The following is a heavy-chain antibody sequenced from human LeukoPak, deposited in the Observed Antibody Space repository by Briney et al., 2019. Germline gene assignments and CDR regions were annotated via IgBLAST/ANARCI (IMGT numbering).Heavy chain of an antibody. Sequence: ASVKVSCKVSGYTLTELSMHWVRQAPGKGLEWMGGFDPEDGETIYAQKFQGRVTMTEDTSTDTAYMELSSLRSEDTAVYYCATAGSARSTSDYYYYMDVWGKGTTVTVSS. CDR3: ATAGSARSTSDYYYYMDV. CDR2: FDPEDGET. V-gene: IGHV1-24*01. J-gene: IGHJ6*03. D-gene: IGHD3-10*01. CDR1: GYTLTELS.